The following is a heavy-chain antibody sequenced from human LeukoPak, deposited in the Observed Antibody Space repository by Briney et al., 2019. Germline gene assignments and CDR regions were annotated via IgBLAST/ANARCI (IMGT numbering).Heavy chain of an antibody. CDR3: ARGWRLQFSLGLDY. D-gene: IGHD5-24*01. Sequence: GGSLRLSCAASGFTFSSYAMHWVRQAPGKGLEWVAVISYDGSNKCYADSVKGRFTISRDNSKNTLYLQMNSLRAEDTAVYYCARGWRLQFSLGLDYWGQGTLVTVSS. CDR1: GFTFSSYA. CDR2: ISYDGSNK. J-gene: IGHJ4*02. V-gene: IGHV3-30-3*01.